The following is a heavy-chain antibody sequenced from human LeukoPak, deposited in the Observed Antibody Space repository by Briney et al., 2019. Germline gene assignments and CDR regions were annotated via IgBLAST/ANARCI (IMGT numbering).Heavy chain of an antibody. D-gene: IGHD3-10*01. CDR1: GFTFTNYE. CDR3: AQIYTYGSSQFDY. J-gene: IGHJ4*02. V-gene: IGHV3-48*03. Sequence: RGSPRLSCAASGFTFTNYEMNWVRQAPGKGLEWVSYISSSGSTIYYADSVKGRFTISRDNAKNSLYLQMNSLRAGDTAVYYCAQIYTYGSSQFDYWGQGTLVTVSS. CDR2: ISSSGSTI.